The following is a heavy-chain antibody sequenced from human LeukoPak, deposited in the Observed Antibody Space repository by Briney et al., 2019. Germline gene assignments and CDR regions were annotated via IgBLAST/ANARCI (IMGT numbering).Heavy chain of an antibody. Sequence: SETLSLTCAVYGGSFRGYYWSWIRQPPGKGLEGIGEINHSGSSNYNPSLKRRVTISLDTSKTQFSLNLSSVTAADTAVYYCAREGYCSGTSCYNFNYWGQGTLVTVSS. V-gene: IGHV4-34*01. CDR1: GGSFRGYY. D-gene: IGHD2-2*02. J-gene: IGHJ4*02. CDR3: AREGYCSGTSCYNFNY. CDR2: INHSGSS.